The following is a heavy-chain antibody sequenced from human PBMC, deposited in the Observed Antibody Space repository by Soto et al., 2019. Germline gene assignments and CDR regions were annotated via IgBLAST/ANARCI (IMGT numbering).Heavy chain of an antibody. CDR2: ISSSSRYI. CDR3: ARSGNWNYVRYYYYYGMDV. V-gene: IGHV3-21*04. J-gene: IGHJ6*02. D-gene: IGHD1-7*01. CDR1: GFTFSHYT. Sequence: PGRSLRLSCAASGFTFSHYTMNWVLQAPGKGLEWVSSISSSSRYIFYADSVEGRFTISRDNAENSLYLEMNSLRAEDTDVYYCARSGNWNYVRYYYYYGMDVWGQGTTVTVSS.